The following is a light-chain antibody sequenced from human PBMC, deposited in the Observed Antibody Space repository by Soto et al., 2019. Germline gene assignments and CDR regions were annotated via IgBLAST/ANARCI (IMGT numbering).Light chain of an antibody. CDR1: QSISSW. CDR2: KAS. J-gene: IGKJ2*01. Sequence: DIQMTQSPSTLSASVGDRVTITCRASQSISSWLAWYQQKPGKAPKLLIYKASSLESGVPSRFSGSGSGTVFTLAISRLQPDDFATYYCHQYNSYSHTFGQGTKLEI. CDR3: HQYNSYSHT. V-gene: IGKV1-5*03.